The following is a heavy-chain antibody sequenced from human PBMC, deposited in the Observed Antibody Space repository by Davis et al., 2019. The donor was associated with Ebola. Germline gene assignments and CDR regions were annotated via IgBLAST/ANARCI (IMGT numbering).Heavy chain of an antibody. V-gene: IGHV4-59*12. CDR3: ARSGLLWFGELLGGWFDP. J-gene: IGHJ5*02. CDR1: GGSISSYY. Sequence: MPSETLSLTCTVSGGSISSYYWSWIRQPPGKGLEWIGYIYYSGSTNYNPSLKSRVTISVDKSKNQFSLKLSSVTAADTAVYYCARSGLLWFGELLGGWFDPWGQGTLVTVSS. CDR2: IYYSGST. D-gene: IGHD3-10*01.